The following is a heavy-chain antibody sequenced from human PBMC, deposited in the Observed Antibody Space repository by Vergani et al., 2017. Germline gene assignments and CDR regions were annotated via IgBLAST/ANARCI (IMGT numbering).Heavy chain of an antibody. J-gene: IGHJ5*02. Sequence: QVRLQESGPGLVKPSETLSLTCSVSGGSMSGYYWSWIWQPPGKELEWIGYMYHSGSTNYNPSLETRVTISGDTSKNQFSLKLNSVTAADTAVYYCVRVADFYGLGSRLLDLWGQGILVTVSS. V-gene: IGHV4-59*01. CDR3: VRVADFYGLGSRLLDL. CDR2: MYHSGST. D-gene: IGHD3-10*01. CDR1: GGSMSGYY.